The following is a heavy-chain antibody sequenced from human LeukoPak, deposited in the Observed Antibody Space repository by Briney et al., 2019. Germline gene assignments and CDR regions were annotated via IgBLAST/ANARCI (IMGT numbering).Heavy chain of an antibody. J-gene: IGHJ5*02. Sequence: ASLKVSCKASGYTFTSYGISWVRQAPGQGLEWMGWISAYNGNTNYAQKLQGRVTMTTDTSTSTAYMELRSLRSDDTAVYYCARDLCIAADHSWFDPWGQGTLVTVSS. CDR3: ARDLCIAADHSWFDP. CDR2: ISAYNGNT. V-gene: IGHV1-18*04. D-gene: IGHD6-13*01. CDR1: GYTFTSYG.